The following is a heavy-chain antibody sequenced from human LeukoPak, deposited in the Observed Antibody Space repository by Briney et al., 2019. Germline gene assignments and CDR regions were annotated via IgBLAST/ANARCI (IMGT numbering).Heavy chain of an antibody. CDR1: VFTCSRFE. D-gene: IGHD2-8*01. CDR3: ARDNFVQAHTGYFDY. J-gene: IGHJ4*02. V-gene: IGHV3-48*03. CDR2: NWSSGGII. Sequence: GGSLRLFCGACVFTCSRFEMICVRQAPGKGLEWVSYNWSSGGIIYYADSVKGRFTISRDNAKNSLVLQVNSLRVKDTAVYYCARDNFVQAHTGYFDYWGQGTLVTVSS.